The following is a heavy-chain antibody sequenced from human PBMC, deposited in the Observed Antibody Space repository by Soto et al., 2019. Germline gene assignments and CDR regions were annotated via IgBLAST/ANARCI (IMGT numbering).Heavy chain of an antibody. CDR3: ARGVMSPTGYSSGWVDAFDI. Sequence: GGSLRLSCAASGFTFSDHYMDWVRQAPGKGLEWVGRTRNKANSYTTEYAASVKGRFTISRDDSKNSLYLQMNSLKTEDTAVYYCARGVMSPTGYSSGWVDAFDIWGQGTMVTVSS. J-gene: IGHJ3*02. D-gene: IGHD6-19*01. CDR2: TRNKANSYTT. CDR1: GFTFSDHY. V-gene: IGHV3-72*01.